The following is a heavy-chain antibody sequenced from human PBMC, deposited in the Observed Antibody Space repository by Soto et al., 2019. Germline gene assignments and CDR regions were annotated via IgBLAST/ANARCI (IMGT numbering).Heavy chain of an antibody. V-gene: IGHV4-39*01. Sequence: QLQLQESGPGLVKPSETLSLTCTVSGGSISSSSYYWGWIRQPPGKGLEWIGSIYYSGSTYYNPSLKSRVTISVDTSKNQFSLKLNSVTAADTAVYYCASLGGYSYGYAPGYWGQGTLVTVSS. CDR1: GGSISSSSYY. CDR2: IYYSGST. CDR3: ASLGGYSYGYAPGY. J-gene: IGHJ4*02. D-gene: IGHD5-18*01.